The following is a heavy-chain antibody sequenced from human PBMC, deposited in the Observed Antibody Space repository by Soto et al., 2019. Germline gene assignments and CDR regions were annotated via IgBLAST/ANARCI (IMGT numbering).Heavy chain of an antibody. V-gene: IGHV3-21*01. J-gene: IGHJ4*02. D-gene: IGHD2-8*01. CDR3: ARGSPRDIVLMVYAMAFDY. CDR2: ISSSSSYI. CDR1: IFTCSSYS. Sequence: VSLRLSVAASIFTCSSYSMNWVRQGPGKGLEWVSSISSSSSYIYYADSVRVRFTISRDNAKTSLYLQMKSLRAEDTAVYYCARGSPRDIVLMVYAMAFDYWGQGPLVTVSS.